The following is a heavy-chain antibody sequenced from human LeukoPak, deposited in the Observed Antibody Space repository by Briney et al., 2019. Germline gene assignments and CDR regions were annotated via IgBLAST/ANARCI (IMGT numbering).Heavy chain of an antibody. CDR3: ARFYCSGGSCHDY. J-gene: IGHJ4*02. V-gene: IGHV4-4*02. Sequence: PSGTLSLTCAVSGGSISSSNWWSWVRQPPGKGLEWIGEIYHSGSTNYNPSLKSRVTISVDKSKDQFSLKLSSVTAADTAVYYCARFYCSGGSCHDYWGQGTLVTVSS. CDR1: GGSISSSNW. CDR2: IYHSGST. D-gene: IGHD2-15*01.